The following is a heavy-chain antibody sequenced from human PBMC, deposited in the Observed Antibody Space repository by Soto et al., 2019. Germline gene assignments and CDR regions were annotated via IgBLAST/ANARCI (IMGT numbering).Heavy chain of an antibody. CDR3: AKEQSFQALRFLEWTFDY. D-gene: IGHD3-3*01. Sequence: SETLSLTCSVSGGSINTNNYYWGWIRQSPGQGLEWIGSIYYNGHANYNPSLKGRVTISQDTSKNQFFLTLTSMTAAEDTAVYYCAKEQSFQALRFLEWTFDYWGQGTLVTVSS. CDR2: IYYNGHA. J-gene: IGHJ4*02. CDR1: GGSINTNNYY. V-gene: IGHV4-39*07.